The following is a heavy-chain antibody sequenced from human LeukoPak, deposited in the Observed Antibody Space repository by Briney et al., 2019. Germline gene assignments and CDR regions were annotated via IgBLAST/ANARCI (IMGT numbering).Heavy chain of an antibody. Sequence: GGSLRLSCAASGFTFSSYEMNWVRQAPGKGLEWVSYISSSGSTIYYADSVKGRFTISRDNSKNTLYLQMNSLRAEDTAVYYCAKLGSYYNRDYSDYWGQGTLVTVSS. CDR2: ISSSGSTI. V-gene: IGHV3-48*03. CDR1: GFTFSSYE. D-gene: IGHD3-10*01. CDR3: AKLGSYYNRDYSDY. J-gene: IGHJ4*02.